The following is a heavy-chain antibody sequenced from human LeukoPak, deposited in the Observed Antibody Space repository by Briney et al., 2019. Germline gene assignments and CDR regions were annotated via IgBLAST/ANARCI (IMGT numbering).Heavy chain of an antibody. CDR2: ISGSGGST. V-gene: IGHV3-23*01. Sequence: QPGGSLRLSCAASGFAFSSYAMSWVRQAPGKGLEWVSAISGSGGSTYYADSVKGRFTISRDNSKNTLYLQMNSLRAEDTAVYYCAKDRWSGQSYNWFDPWGQGTLVTVSS. CDR3: AKDRWSGQSYNWFDP. D-gene: IGHD3-10*02. CDR1: GFAFSSYA. J-gene: IGHJ5*02.